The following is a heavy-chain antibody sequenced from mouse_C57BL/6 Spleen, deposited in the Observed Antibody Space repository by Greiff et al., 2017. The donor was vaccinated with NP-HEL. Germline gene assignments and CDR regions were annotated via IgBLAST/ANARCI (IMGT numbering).Heavy chain of an antibody. CDR1: GYTFTSYW. J-gene: IGHJ1*03. CDR2: INPSSGYT. V-gene: IGHV1-7*01. Sequence: VQLQQSGAELAKPGASVKLSCKASGYTFTSYWMHWVKQRPGQGLEWIGYINPSSGYTKYNQKFKDKATLTADKSSSTAYMQLSSLTYEDSAVYYCVRRGFITTVVATDWYFDVWGTGTTVTVSS. CDR3: VRRGFITTVVATDWYFDV. D-gene: IGHD1-1*01.